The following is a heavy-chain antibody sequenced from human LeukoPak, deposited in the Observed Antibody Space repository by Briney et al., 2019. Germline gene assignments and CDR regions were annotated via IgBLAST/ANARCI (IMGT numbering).Heavy chain of an antibody. J-gene: IGHJ4*02. CDR1: GFTFDDYA. D-gene: IGHD3-22*01. Sequence: GGSLRLSCAASGFTFDDYAMHWVRQAPGKGLEWVSGISWNSGSIGYADSVKGRFTISGDNAKNSLYLQMNSLRAEDTALYYCAKDSYYYDSSGYSFDYWGQGTLVTVSS. CDR2: ISWNSGSI. V-gene: IGHV3-9*01. CDR3: AKDSYYYDSSGYSFDY.